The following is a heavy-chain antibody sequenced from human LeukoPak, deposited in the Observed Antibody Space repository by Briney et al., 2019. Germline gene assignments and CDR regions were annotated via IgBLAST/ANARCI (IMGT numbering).Heavy chain of an antibody. D-gene: IGHD3-10*01. CDR3: ARLGIPSYYGSLNWYFDL. Sequence: MSSETLSLTCTVSGGSISSSSYYWGWIRQPPGKGLEWIGSIYYSGSTYYNPSLKSRVTISVDTSKNQFSLKLSSVTAADTAVYYCARLGIPSYYGSLNWYFDLWGRGTLVTVSS. CDR1: GGSISSSSYY. J-gene: IGHJ2*01. V-gene: IGHV4-39*07. CDR2: IYYSGST.